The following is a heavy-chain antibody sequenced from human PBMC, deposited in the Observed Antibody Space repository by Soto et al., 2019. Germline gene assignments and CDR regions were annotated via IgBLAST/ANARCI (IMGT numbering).Heavy chain of an antibody. CDR2: ISAYNGNT. Sequence: QVQLVQSGGEVKKPGASVKVSCKTSGYSFTTYGISWVRQAPGQGLEWMGWISAYNGNTNYAQKLQDRVTMATDTSPGTAYMELRSLRSDDTAVHYCAREGPAPYYYSGMDVWGQGSTVTVSS. CDR1: GYSFTTYG. J-gene: IGHJ6*02. V-gene: IGHV1-18*01. CDR3: AREGPAPYYYSGMDV.